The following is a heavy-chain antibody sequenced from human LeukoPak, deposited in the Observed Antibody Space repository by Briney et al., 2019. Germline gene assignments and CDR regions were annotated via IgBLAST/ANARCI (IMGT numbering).Heavy chain of an antibody. J-gene: IGHJ4*02. D-gene: IGHD3-10*01. V-gene: IGHV4-34*01. CDR2: INHSGST. CDR1: GGSFSDYY. CDR3: ARGYYGSGSYSILDY. Sequence: PSETLSLTCAVYGGSFSDYYWSWIRQPPGKGLEWIEEINHSGSTNYNPSLKSRVTISVDTSKNQFSLKLSSVTAADTAVYYCARGYYGSGSYSILDYWGQGTLVTVSS.